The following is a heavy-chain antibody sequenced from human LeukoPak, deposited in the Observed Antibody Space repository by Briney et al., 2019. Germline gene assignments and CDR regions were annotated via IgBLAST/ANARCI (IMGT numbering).Heavy chain of an antibody. V-gene: IGHV1-3*01. CDR2: INAGNGNT. J-gene: IGHJ4*02. CDR1: GYTFTSYA. Sequence: ASVKVSCKASGYTFTSYAMHWVRQAPGQRLEWMGWINAGNGNTKYSQKFQGRVTITRNTSISTAYMELSSLRSEDTAVYYCARGILAREGFDYWGQGTLVTVSS. D-gene: IGHD5-12*01. CDR3: ARGILAREGFDY.